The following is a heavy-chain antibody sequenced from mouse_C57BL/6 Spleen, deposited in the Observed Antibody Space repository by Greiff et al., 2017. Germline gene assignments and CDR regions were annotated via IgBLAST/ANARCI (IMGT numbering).Heavy chain of an antibody. Sequence: EVHLVESGGDLVKPGGSLKLSCAASGFTFSSYGMSWVRQTPDKRLEWVATISSGGSYTYYPDSVKGRFTISRDNAKNTLYLQMSSLKSEDTAMYYCARQIPDYYGSSFWYFDVWGTGTTVTVSS. CDR3: ARQIPDYYGSSFWYFDV. V-gene: IGHV5-6*01. D-gene: IGHD1-1*01. CDR1: GFTFSSYG. CDR2: ISSGGSYT. J-gene: IGHJ1*03.